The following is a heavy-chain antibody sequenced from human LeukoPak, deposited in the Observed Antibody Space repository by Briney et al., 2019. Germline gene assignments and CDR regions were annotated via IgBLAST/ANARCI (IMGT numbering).Heavy chain of an antibody. CDR2: IDPSDSST. V-gene: IGHV5-10-1*01. J-gene: IGHJ4*02. Sequence: GESLKISCKGSGYSFTTYWISWVRQMPGRGLERMGRIDPSDSSTNYSPSFQGHVTISADKSVSTAYLQWSSLKASDTAIYYCATGGRGWLYWGQGTLVTVSS. CDR3: ATGGRGWLY. CDR1: GYSFTTYW. D-gene: IGHD6-19*01.